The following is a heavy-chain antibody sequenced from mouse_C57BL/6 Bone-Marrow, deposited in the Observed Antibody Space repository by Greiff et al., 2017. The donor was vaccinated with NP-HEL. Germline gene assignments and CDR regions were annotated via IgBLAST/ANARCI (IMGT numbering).Heavy chain of an antibody. V-gene: IGHV1-81*01. Sequence: QVQLQQSGAELARPGASVKLSCKASGYTFTSYGISWVQQSTGQGLEWIGEIYPRSGNTYYNEKFKGKATLTADKSSSTAYMELRSLTSEDSAVYFCATPWFAYWGQGTLVTVSA. J-gene: IGHJ3*01. CDR3: ATPWFAY. CDR1: GYTFTSYG. CDR2: IYPRSGNT.